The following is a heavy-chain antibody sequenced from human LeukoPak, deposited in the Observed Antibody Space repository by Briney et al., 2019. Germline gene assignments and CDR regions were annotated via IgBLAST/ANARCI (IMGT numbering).Heavy chain of an antibody. CDR2: INPNSGGT. CDR3: ARDKGYCSSTSCLYYFDY. D-gene: IGHD2-2*01. V-gene: IGHV1-2*02. J-gene: IGHJ4*02. CDR1: GYTFTGYY. Sequence: GASVKVSCKASGYTFTGYYMHWVRQAPGQGLEWMGWINPNSGGTNYAQKFQGRVTMTRDTSISTAYMELSRLRSDDTAVYYCARDKGYCSSTSCLYYFDYWGQGTLVTVSS.